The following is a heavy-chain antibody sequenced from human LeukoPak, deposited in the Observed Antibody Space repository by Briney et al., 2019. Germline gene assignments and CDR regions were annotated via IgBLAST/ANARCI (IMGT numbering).Heavy chain of an antibody. V-gene: IGHV4-39*07. CDR3: ARHTAEKYNWFDR. Sequence: SETLSLTCTVSGGSISSGGYYWSWIRQPPGKGLEWIGSIYYSGSTYYNPSLKSRVTISVDTSKNQFSLKLSSVTAADTAVYYCARHTAEKYNWFDRWGQGTLVTVSS. CDR1: GGSISSGGYY. J-gene: IGHJ5*02. D-gene: IGHD5-24*01. CDR2: IYYSGST.